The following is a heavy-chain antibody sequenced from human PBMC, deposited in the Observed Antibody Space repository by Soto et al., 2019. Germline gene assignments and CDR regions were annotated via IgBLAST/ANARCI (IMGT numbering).Heavy chain of an antibody. J-gene: IGHJ6*02. D-gene: IGHD2-2*01. Sequence: SVKVSCKASGGTFSSYAISWVRQAPGQGLEWMGGIIPIFGTANYAQTFQGRATITADESTSTAYMELSSLRSEDTAVYYCARDQYGSHGMDVWGQGTTVTVSS. CDR1: GGTFSSYA. CDR3: ARDQYGSHGMDV. V-gene: IGHV1-69*13. CDR2: IIPIFGTA.